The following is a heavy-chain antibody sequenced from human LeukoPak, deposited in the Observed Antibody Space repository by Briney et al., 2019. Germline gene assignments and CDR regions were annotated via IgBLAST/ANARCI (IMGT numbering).Heavy chain of an antibody. J-gene: IGHJ3*02. CDR1: GFTFSSYW. CDR2: INSDGSST. CDR3: AGTSGSYSRGAFDI. D-gene: IGHD1-26*01. V-gene: IGHV3-74*01. Sequence: PGGSLRLSCAASGFTFSSYWMHWVRQAPGKGLVWVSRINSDGSSTSYADSVKGRFTISRDNARNTLNLQMNRLRGEDTAVYYCAGTSGSYSRGAFDIWGQGTMVTVSS.